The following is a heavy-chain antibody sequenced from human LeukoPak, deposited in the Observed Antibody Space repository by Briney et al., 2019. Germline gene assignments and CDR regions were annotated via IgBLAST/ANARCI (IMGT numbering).Heavy chain of an antibody. D-gene: IGHD1-26*01. CDR2: SYSGGSR. Sequence: GGSLRLSCAHSGFTVSTDHMSWGRQAPGKGLEWVAVSYSGGSRHHAESVKGRFTISRDNSKNTLYLQMNSLRAEDTALYYCARVWELSFDHWGQGTLVTVSS. CDR1: GFTVSTDH. J-gene: IGHJ4*02. CDR3: ARVWELSFDH. V-gene: IGHV3-53*01.